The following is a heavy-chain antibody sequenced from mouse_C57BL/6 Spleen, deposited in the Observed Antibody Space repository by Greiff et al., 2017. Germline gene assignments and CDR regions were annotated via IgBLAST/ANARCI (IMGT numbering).Heavy chain of an antibody. D-gene: IGHD2-5*01. Sequence: QVQLQQSGPGLVQPSQSLSITCTASGFSFTSYGVHWVRQSPGKGLEWLGVIWSGGSTDYNAAFISRLSLSKDNSKSQVFFKMSSLQADDTAIYYCARNSKRAMDYWGQGTSVTVSS. V-gene: IGHV2-2*01. J-gene: IGHJ4*01. CDR3: ARNSKRAMDY. CDR1: GFSFTSYG. CDR2: IWSGGST.